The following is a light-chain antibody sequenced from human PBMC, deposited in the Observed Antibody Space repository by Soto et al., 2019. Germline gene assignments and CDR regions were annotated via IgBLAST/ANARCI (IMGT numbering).Light chain of an antibody. J-gene: IGKJ1*01. V-gene: IGKV3-15*01. CDR3: QQYNNWPPWT. CDR1: QSVSSN. Sequence: EIVMTQSPATLSVSPGERATLSCRASQSVSSNLAWYQQKPGQAPRLLIYGASTRATGIPARFSGSGSGTEFTLTISSLQCADLAVYHCQQYNNWPPWTFGQGTKVDIX. CDR2: GAS.